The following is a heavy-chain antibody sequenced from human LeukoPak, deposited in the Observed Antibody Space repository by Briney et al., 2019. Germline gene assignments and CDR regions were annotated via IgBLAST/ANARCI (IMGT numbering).Heavy chain of an antibody. CDR2: TYYRSQWHN. J-gene: IGHJ3*02. CDR1: GDSVSSDSAA. D-gene: IGHD3-16*01. CDR3: VREGGYGALDI. Sequence: SQTLSLTCAISGDSVSSDSAAWNWFRQSPSSGLEWLGRTYYRSQWHNDYALFVRSRITINPDASKNQFSPQLNSVIPEDTAMYYCVREGGYGALDIWGQGTMVTVSS. V-gene: IGHV6-1*01.